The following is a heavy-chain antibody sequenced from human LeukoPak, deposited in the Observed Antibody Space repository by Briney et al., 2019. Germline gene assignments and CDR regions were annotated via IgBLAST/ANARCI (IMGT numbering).Heavy chain of an antibody. Sequence: PSETLSLTCAVYGGSFSGYYWGWIRQPPGKGLEWIGETSHSGSTNYNPSLESRVTISVDTSKKQFSLKLSSVTAADTAVYFCARKYCSTTSCSYGFDIWAQGTVVTVSS. CDR2: TSHSGST. J-gene: IGHJ3*02. V-gene: IGHV4-34*01. CDR3: ARKYCSTTSCSYGFDI. D-gene: IGHD2-2*01. CDR1: GGSFSGYY.